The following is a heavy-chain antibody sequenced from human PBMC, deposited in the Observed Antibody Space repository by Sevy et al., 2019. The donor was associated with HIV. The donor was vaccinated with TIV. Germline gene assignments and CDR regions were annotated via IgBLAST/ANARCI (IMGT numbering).Heavy chain of an antibody. CDR2: IYSGGST. CDR1: GFTVSSNY. CDR3: ARGGLTVALDY. J-gene: IGHJ4*02. D-gene: IGHD6-19*01. Sequence: GGSLRLSCAASGFTVSSNYMSWVRQAPGKGLEWVSGIYSGGSTYYADSVKGRFTISRDNSNNTLYLQMNSLRAEDTAVYYCARGGLTVALDYWGQGTLVTVSS. V-gene: IGHV3-53*01.